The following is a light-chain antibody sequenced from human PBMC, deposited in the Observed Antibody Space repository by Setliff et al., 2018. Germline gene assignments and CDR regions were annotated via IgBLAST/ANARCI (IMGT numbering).Light chain of an antibody. J-gene: IGLJ1*01. CDR3: NAYSADTTYV. Sequence: QSALTQPASVSGSPGRSITISCSGTGRDVGSYDLVSWYQQHPGKAPKLIIYAVGDRPSGVSHRFSGSKSGNTAYLTISGLRTEDEADYYCNAYSADTTYVFGSGTKVTVL. CDR1: GRDVGSYDL. CDR2: AVG. V-gene: IGLV2-14*03.